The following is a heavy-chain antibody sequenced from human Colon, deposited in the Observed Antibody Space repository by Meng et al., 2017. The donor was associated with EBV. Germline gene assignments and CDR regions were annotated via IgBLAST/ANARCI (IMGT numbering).Heavy chain of an antibody. J-gene: IGHJ4*02. D-gene: IGHD5-24*01. CDR1: GASISSNNW. V-gene: IGHV4-4*02. Sequence: QVQRQESGPALLQPSGTLSLTCAGSGASISSNNWWSWVRQPPGKGLVWIGEIYHGGNTNYNPSLKSRVTISVDRSNDQFSLNLSSVTAADTAVYYCARGNAYNAPSFDYWGQGTLVTVSS. CDR2: IYHGGNT. CDR3: ARGNAYNAPSFDY.